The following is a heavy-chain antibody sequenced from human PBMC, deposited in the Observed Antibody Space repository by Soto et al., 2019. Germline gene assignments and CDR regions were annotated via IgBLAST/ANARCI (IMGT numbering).Heavy chain of an antibody. CDR3: ARVMSGSYLGHGYYFDY. V-gene: IGHV1-2*02. J-gene: IGHJ4*02. Sequence: ASLKVSCKASRYTFTGYYMHWVRQASGQGLEWMGWIDPNSGGTDYAQKFQGRVTMTRDTSISTAYMELSSLRVDDTAVYYCARVMSGSYLGHGYYFDYWGQGTLVTVSS. CDR1: RYTFTGYY. CDR2: IDPNSGGT. D-gene: IGHD1-26*01.